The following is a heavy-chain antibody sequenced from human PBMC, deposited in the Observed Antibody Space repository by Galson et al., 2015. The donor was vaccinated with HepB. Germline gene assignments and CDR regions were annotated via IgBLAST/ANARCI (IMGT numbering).Heavy chain of an antibody. J-gene: IGHJ3*02. CDR3: ARDTTHDYGDYDAFDI. CDR2: TNPSGGST. V-gene: IGHV1-46*02. CDR1: GYTFNSYY. D-gene: IGHD4-17*01. Sequence: SVKVSCKASGYTFNSYYVHWVRQAPGQGLEWMGITNPSGGSTSYAQKFQGRVTMTRDTSTSTVYMELSSLRSEDTAVYYCARDTTHDYGDYDAFDIWGQGTMVTVSS.